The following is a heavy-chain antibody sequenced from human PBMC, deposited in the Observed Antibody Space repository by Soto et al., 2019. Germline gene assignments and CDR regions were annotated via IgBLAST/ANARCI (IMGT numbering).Heavy chain of an antibody. CDR3: ARDEEVNYSEYGSDHYSGLDV. CDR2: IYHSGSA. Sequence: WTWIRQHPGKGLEWIGYIYHSGSAHYSPSLKSRVTISVDTSKNQFSLELTSVTAADTAVYFCARDEEVNYSEYGSDHYSGLDVWGQGTTVTVSS. J-gene: IGHJ6*02. V-gene: IGHV4-31*02. D-gene: IGHD4-17*01.